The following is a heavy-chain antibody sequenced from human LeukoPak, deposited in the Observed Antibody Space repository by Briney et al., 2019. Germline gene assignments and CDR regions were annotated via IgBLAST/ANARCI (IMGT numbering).Heavy chain of an antibody. Sequence: GGSLRLSCAASGFTFSSFSMNWVRQAPGKGLEWVSSISSGSSYIYYADSVKGRFTISRDNAKNSLYLQMNSLRAEDTAVYYCARDRGKQWLRWGQGTLVTVSS. CDR3: ARDRGKQWLR. CDR2: ISSGSSYI. CDR1: GFTFSSFS. D-gene: IGHD6-19*01. J-gene: IGHJ4*02. V-gene: IGHV3-21*01.